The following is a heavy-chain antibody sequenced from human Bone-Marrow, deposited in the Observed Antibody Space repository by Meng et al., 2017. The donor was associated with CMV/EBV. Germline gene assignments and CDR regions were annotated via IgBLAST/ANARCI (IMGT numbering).Heavy chain of an antibody. CDR1: GFTFSNAW. Sequence: YCAASGFTFSNAWMSWVRPAPGKGLEWVGRIKSKTDGGTTDYATPVKGRFTISRDDSKNTLYLQMNSLNTEDPAVYYCSTGRTVFYYKYRMDAWGQGSTVTVSS. CDR2: IKSKTDGGTT. V-gene: IGHV3-15*01. J-gene: IGHJ6*02. D-gene: IGHD3-3*01. CDR3: STGRTVFYYKYRMDA.